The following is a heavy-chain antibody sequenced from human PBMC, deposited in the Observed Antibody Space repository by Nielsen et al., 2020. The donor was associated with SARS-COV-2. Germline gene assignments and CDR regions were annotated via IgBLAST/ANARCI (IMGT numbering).Heavy chain of an antibody. CDR2: IYPGDSDT. Sequence: GESLKISCKGSGYSFTSYWIGWVRQMPGKGLEWMGIIYPGDSDTRYSPSFQGQVTISADKSISTAYLQWSSLKASDTAMYYCARHEVDTAMDAYYFDYWGQGTLVTVSS. CDR3: ARHEVDTAMDAYYFDY. CDR1: GYSFTSYW. D-gene: IGHD5-18*01. V-gene: IGHV5-51*01. J-gene: IGHJ4*02.